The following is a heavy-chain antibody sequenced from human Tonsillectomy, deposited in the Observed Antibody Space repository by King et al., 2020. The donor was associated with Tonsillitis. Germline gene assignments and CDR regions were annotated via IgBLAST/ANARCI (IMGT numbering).Heavy chain of an antibody. CDR1: GFTVNDDY. Sequence: VQLVESGGGLVQPGGSLRLSCAASGFTVNDDYMDWVRQAPGKGLEWVGRIRNKANSYSTEYAASVQGRFTISRDDSKKSLYLQMNSLKTEDTAMYYCARGGVGGTDYWGQGTLVTVSS. V-gene: IGHV3-72*01. CDR3: ARGGVGGTDY. CDR2: IRNKANSYST. D-gene: IGHD1-26*01. J-gene: IGHJ4*02.